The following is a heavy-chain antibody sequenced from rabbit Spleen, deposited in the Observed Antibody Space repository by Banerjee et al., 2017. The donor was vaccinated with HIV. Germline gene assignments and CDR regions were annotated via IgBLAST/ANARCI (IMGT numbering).Heavy chain of an antibody. CDR1: GFSFSSSYW. V-gene: IGHV1S40*01. CDR2: IYTGSTGTT. D-gene: IGHD5-1*01. J-gene: IGHJ4*01. Sequence: QSLEESGGDLVKPGASLTLTCTASGFSFSSSYWICWVRQALGKGLEWIACIYTGSTGTTYYASWAKGRFTISKTSSTTVTLQMTSLTVADTATYFCARAGEGGDGYLNLWGPGTLVTVS. CDR3: ARAGEGGDGYLNL.